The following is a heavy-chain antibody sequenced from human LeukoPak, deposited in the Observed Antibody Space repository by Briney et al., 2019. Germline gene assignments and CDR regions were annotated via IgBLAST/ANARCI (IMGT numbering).Heavy chain of an antibody. V-gene: IGHV1-18*01. Sequence: DSVKVSCKASGYTFTSHGISWVRQAPGQGLEWMGWISAYNGNTNYAQKLQGRVTMTTDTSTSTAYMELRSLRSDDTAVYYCARDPYSFLQLVVWFDPWGQGTLVTVSS. J-gene: IGHJ5*02. D-gene: IGHD2-21*01. CDR2: ISAYNGNT. CDR1: GYTFTSHG. CDR3: ARDPYSFLQLVVWFDP.